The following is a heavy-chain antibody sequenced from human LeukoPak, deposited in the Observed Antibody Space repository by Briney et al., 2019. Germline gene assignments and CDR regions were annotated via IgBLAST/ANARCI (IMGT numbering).Heavy chain of an antibody. J-gene: IGHJ6*02. V-gene: IGHV3-9*01. CDR2: ISWNSGSI. CDR1: GFTFDDYA. D-gene: IGHD2-2*01. CDR3: AKDTGSAVPAAMPSYYYGMDV. Sequence: GRSLRLSCAASGFTFDDYAMHWVRQAPGKGLEWVSGISWNSGSIGYADSVKGRFTISRDNAKNSLYLQTNSLRAEDAALYYCAKDTGSAVPAAMPSYYYGMDVWGQGTTVTVSS.